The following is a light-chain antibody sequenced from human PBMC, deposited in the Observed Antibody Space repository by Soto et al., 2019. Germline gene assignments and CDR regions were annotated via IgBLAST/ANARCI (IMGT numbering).Light chain of an antibody. V-gene: IGKV4-1*01. CDR1: QSVLYSSNNKNY. J-gene: IGKJ4*01. Sequence: DIVLPHAPDSLAVSLGERATIPCKSSQSVLYSSNNKNYLAWYQQKPGQAPRLLMFRTSSRATGFPARFSGSGSGTEFNLTISSLQSEDFGVYYCQQYNNWPRATFGGGAKVDI. CDR2: RTS. CDR3: QQYNNWPRAT.